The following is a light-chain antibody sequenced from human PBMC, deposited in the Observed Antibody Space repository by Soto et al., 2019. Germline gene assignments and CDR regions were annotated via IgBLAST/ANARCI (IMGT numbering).Light chain of an antibody. Sequence: QSALTQPASVSGSPGQSITISCSGGSSDIGAYNHVSWYQQYPGKVPKVLIDNVSNRPSGVSNRFSGSKSGNTASLTISGLQAEDEADYFCTSSTSDSLYVFGTGTKLTVL. J-gene: IGLJ1*01. CDR3: TSSTSDSLYV. V-gene: IGLV2-14*03. CDR2: NVS. CDR1: SSDIGAYNH.